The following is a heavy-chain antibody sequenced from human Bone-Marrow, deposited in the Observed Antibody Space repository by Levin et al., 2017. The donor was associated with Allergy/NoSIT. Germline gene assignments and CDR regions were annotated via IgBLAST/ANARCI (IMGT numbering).Heavy chain of an antibody. D-gene: IGHD3-16*01. Sequence: ASETLSLICSVSGVSMTSTNYHWGWIRQPPGKGLEWIGSFHSGSSYDNPSLKSRVTISIDASKNQFSLRLTSVTAADTAVYYCARDEGGVPYYFDYWGQGTLVTVSS. V-gene: IGHV4-39*07. J-gene: IGHJ4*02. CDR1: GVSMTSTNYH. CDR3: ARDEGGVPYYFDY. CDR2: FHSGSS.